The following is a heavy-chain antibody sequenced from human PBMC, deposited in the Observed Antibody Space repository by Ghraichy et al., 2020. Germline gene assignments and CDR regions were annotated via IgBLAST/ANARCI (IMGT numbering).Heavy chain of an antibody. CDR1: GGSISSSSYY. CDR2: IYYSGST. Sequence: SETLSLTCTVSGGSISSSSYYWGWIRQPPGKGLEWIGSIYYSGSTYYNPSLKSRVTISVDTSKNQFSLKLSSVTAADTAVYYCARHPSYYYDSSGSEFDPWGQGTLLTVSS. CDR3: ARHPSYYYDSSGSEFDP. V-gene: IGHV4-39*01. D-gene: IGHD3-22*01. J-gene: IGHJ5*02.